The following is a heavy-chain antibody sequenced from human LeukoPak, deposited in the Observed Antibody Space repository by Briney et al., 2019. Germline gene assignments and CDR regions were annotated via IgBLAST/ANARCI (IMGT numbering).Heavy chain of an antibody. CDR3: AKDVTTGWAFDS. D-gene: IGHD6-19*01. CDR2: IWYHGRDK. J-gene: IGHJ4*02. Sequence: GGSLRLSCAASGFTFNNYGMHWVRQAPGRGLEWVAFIWYHGRDKYYGDSVKGRFTISRDNSENTVYVQMTRLRPEDTAVYYCAKDVTTGWAFDSWSQGTRVTVSS. V-gene: IGHV3-30*02. CDR1: GFTFNNYG.